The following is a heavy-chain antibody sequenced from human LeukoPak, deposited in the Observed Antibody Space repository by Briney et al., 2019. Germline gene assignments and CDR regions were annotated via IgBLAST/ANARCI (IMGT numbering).Heavy chain of an antibody. CDR1: GGTFSSYA. CDR3: ARGKIAVAGKSEVLDY. CDR2: IIPILGIA. D-gene: IGHD6-19*01. V-gene: IGHV1-69*04. Sequence: GASVKVSCKASGGTFSSYAISWVRQAPGQGLEWMGRIIPILGIANYAQKFQGRVTITADKSTSTAYMELSSLRSEDTAVYYCARGKIAVAGKSEVLDYWGQGTLVTVSS. J-gene: IGHJ4*02.